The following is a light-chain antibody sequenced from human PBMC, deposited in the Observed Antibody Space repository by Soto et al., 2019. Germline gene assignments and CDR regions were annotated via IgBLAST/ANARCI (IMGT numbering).Light chain of an antibody. CDR1: QSVSSN. CDR2: GAS. V-gene: IGKV3-15*01. CDR3: QQYNNWPPLT. Sequence: EIVMTQSPATLSMPPGERATLSCRASQSVSSNLAWYQQKPCQAPRLLIYGASTRATGIPARFSGSGSGTEFTLTISSLQSEDFAVYYCQQYNNWPPLTFGGGTKVEIK. J-gene: IGKJ4*01.